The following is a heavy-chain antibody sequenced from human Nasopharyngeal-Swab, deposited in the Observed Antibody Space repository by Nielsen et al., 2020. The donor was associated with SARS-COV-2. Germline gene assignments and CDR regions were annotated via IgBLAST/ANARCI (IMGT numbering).Heavy chain of an antibody. D-gene: IGHD3-3*01. CDR3: VRGARSPSGSFDFWGGRYYYYYYMDV. V-gene: IGHV4-34*01. J-gene: IGHJ6*03. Sequence: WIRQPPGKGLEWIGEINYSGATNNNPSLESRLTMLVDTSKNQFSLRLSSVTAADTAVYYCVRGARSPSGSFDFWGGRYYYYYYMDVWSRGTTVTVSS. CDR2: INYSGAT.